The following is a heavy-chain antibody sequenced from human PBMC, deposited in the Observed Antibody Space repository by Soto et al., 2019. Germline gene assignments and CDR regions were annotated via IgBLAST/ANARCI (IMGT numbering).Heavy chain of an antibody. J-gene: IGHJ4*02. CDR1: GVSISDYY. Sequence: PSETLSLTCTVSGVSISDYYWSWIRQPPGKGLEWIGYIHCSGSTDYNPSLKSRVTISVDTSKNQFSLKLSSVTAADTAVYYCARTRGEYSSSFASYYFDYWGQGTLVTVSS. V-gene: IGHV4-59*08. CDR2: IHCSGST. D-gene: IGHD6-6*01. CDR3: ARTRGEYSSSFASYYFDY.